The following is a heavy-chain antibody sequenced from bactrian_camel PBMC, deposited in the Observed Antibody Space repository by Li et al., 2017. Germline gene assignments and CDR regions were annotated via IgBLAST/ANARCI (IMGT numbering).Heavy chain of an antibody. D-gene: IGHD4*01. V-gene: IGHV3-3*01. CDR1: GDTASTYC. J-gene: IGHJ4*01. Sequence: SGDTASTYCMGWYRLPPGRAPAEREGIAAIRRSGGETWYAGSVKGRFTISQDSARNTVYLQMNNLQPEDTAMYYCAASRLGSTINWRQERRWGYWGQGTQVTVS. CDR2: IRRSGGET. CDR3: AASRLGSTINWRQERRWGY.